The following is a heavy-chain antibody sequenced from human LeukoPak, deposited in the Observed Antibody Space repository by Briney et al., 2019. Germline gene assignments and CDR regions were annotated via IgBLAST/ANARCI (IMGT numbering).Heavy chain of an antibody. J-gene: IGHJ4*02. D-gene: IGHD3-10*01. CDR1: GFSFSDYA. V-gene: IGHV3-23*01. CDR2: ISGSGGST. Sequence: GGSLRLSCAASGFSFSDYAMSWVRQAPGKGLEWVSAISGSGGSTYYADSVKGRFTISRDNSKNTLYLQMNSLRADDTAVYYCAKTGHYYGSGSYDEINFDYWGQGTLVTVSS. CDR3: AKTGHYYGSGSYDEINFDY.